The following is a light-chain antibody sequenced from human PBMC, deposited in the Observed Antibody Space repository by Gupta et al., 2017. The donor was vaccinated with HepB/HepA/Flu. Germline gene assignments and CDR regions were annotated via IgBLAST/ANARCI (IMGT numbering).Light chain of an antibody. CDR3: QQYNSAPLT. Sequence: SVGDRVTITCRASQAIRNYLAWYQQRPGKVPKLLLYSASTLHSGVPSRFSGSGSGTDFTLSISALQPEDVATFYCQQYNSAPLTFGGGTKVEIK. CDR1: QAIRNY. J-gene: IGKJ4*01. CDR2: SAS. V-gene: IGKV1-27*01.